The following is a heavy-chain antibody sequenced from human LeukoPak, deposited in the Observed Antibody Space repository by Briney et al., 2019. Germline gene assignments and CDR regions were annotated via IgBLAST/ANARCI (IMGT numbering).Heavy chain of an antibody. D-gene: IGHD3-3*01. J-gene: IGHJ6*03. CDR1: GGSISSSSYY. Sequence: SETLSLTCTVSGGSISSSSYYWGWIRQPPGKGLEWIGSIYYSGSTYYNPSLKSRVTISVDTSKNQFSLKLSSVTAADTAVYYCARDTIRGVLYYMDVWGKGTTVTVSS. CDR2: IYYSGST. V-gene: IGHV4-39*07. CDR3: ARDTIRGVLYYMDV.